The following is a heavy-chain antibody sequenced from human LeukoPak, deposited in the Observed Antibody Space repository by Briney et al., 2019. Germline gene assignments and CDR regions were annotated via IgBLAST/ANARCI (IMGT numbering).Heavy chain of an antibody. V-gene: IGHV3-21*01. CDR2: ISSSSSYI. CDR1: GFTFSSYS. CDR3: ANPYYGSGSFDY. D-gene: IGHD3-10*01. Sequence: GGSLRLSCAASGFTFSSYSMNWVRQAPGKGLEWVSSISSSSSYIYYADSVKGRSTISRDNAKNSLYLQMNSLRAEDTAVYYCANPYYGSGSFDYWGQGTLVTVSS. J-gene: IGHJ4*02.